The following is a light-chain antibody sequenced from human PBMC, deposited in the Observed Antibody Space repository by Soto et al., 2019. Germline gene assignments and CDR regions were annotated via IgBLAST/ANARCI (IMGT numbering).Light chain of an antibody. CDR3: SSYTTTSTLV. V-gene: IGLV2-8*01. Sequence: QSALTQPPSASGSPGQSVTLSCTGTSSDVGGYKYVSWFHQHPGKAPKLMIPDRISDSKSANTASLTVSGLQAEDEAEFYCSSYTTTSTLVFGGGTKLTVL. CDR1: SSDVGGYKY. J-gene: IGLJ3*02.